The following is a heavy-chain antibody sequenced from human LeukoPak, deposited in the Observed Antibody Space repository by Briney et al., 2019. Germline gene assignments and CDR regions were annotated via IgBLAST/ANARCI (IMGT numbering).Heavy chain of an antibody. Sequence: GASLEISCQGSGYIFTSYLIGRVRQVPGKGLEWMGVIYPGDSDTRYSPSFQGQVTISADKSIRTAYLQWSRLKVSDTAMYDCARGGAEIPRGATFDYWGQGTLVTVSS. V-gene: IGHV5-51*01. CDR2: IYPGDSDT. CDR3: ARGGAEIPRGATFDY. D-gene: IGHD1-26*01. CDR1: GYIFTSYL. J-gene: IGHJ4*02.